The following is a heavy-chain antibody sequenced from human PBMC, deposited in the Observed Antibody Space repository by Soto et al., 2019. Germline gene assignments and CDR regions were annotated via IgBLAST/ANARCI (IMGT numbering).Heavy chain of an antibody. D-gene: IGHD1-26*01. J-gene: IGHJ6*02. Sequence: GGSLRLSCAASGFTFDDYGMSWLRQAPGKELESVPGINWNGGSTAYADSVKGRFTISRDNAKNSLYLQMNSLRAEDTALYYCARDLMGSGSYPYYYYYYYGMDVWGQVTTVTVSS. CDR3: ARDLMGSGSYPYYYYYYYGMDV. CDR2: INWNGGST. V-gene: IGHV3-20*04. CDR1: GFTFDDYG.